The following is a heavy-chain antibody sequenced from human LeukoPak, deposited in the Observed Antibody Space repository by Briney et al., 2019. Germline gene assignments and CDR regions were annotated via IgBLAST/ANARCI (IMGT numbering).Heavy chain of an antibody. Sequence: GGSLRLSCAASGFTFNNYWMTWVRQAPGMGLEWVANIKQDGSEKYYVDSVKGRFTISRDNAKNSLYLQMNSLRAEDTALYYCARGLVGSTTTLFDYWGQGTLVTISS. J-gene: IGHJ4*02. D-gene: IGHD1-26*01. V-gene: IGHV3-7*03. CDR1: GFTFNNYW. CDR3: ARGLVGSTTTLFDY. CDR2: IKQDGSEK.